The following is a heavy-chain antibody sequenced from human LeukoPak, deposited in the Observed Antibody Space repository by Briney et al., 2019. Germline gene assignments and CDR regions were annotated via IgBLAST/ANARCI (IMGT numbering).Heavy chain of an antibody. CDR2: ISSSSSYI. CDR1: GHSFTNHW. D-gene: IGHD3-22*01. Sequence: GESLKISCEASGHSFTNHWIGWVRQAPGKGLEWVSSISSSSSYIYYADSVKGRFTISRDNAKNSLYLQMNSLRAEDTAVYYCARVEDSSGPYYYYYGMDVWGQGTTVTVSS. J-gene: IGHJ6*02. V-gene: IGHV3-21*01. CDR3: ARVEDSSGPYYYYYGMDV.